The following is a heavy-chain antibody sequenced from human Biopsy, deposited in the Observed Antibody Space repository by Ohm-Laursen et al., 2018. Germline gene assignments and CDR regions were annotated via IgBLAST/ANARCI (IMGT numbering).Heavy chain of an antibody. D-gene: IGHD3-9*01. CDR1: GGTFSRYG. CDR2: NIPILGTG. V-gene: IGHV1-69*06. CDR3: ATKLTGYFHH. Sequence: SVKVSYKSPGGTFSRYGINWVRQAPGQGLEWLGGNIPILGTGNYAQKFQGRVTVAADTPTSTATMELRSLRSDDTAVYYCATKLTGYFHHWGQGTLVIVSS. J-gene: IGHJ1*01.